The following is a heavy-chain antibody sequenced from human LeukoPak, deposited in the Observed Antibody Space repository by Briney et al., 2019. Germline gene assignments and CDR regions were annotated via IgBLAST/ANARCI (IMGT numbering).Heavy chain of an antibody. CDR3: ARTSTVTTRWFDR. CDR1: GDSFRSSGYY. J-gene: IGHJ5*02. D-gene: IGHD4-17*01. Sequence: PSETLSLTCTVSGDSFRSSGYYWGWIRQPPGKGLEWIGTIHNSGNTYYNPSLKSRVAIFGDTSKNQFPLNLSSVTAADTAMYYCARTSTVTTRWFDRWGQGTLATVSS. V-gene: IGHV4-39*01. CDR2: IHNSGNT.